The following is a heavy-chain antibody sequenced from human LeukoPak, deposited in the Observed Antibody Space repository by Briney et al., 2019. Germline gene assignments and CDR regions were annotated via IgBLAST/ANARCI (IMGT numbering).Heavy chain of an antibody. V-gene: IGHV3-23*01. CDR2: ISGSGGST. D-gene: IGHD3-22*01. Sequence: PGGSLRLSCAASGFTFSSYAMSWVRQAPGKGLEWVSAISGSGGSTYYADSVKGRFTISRDNAKNSLYLQMNSLRAEDTALYYCAKEGTSDGSGCFDYWGQGTLVTVSS. J-gene: IGHJ4*02. CDR3: AKEGTSDGSGCFDY. CDR1: GFTFSSYA.